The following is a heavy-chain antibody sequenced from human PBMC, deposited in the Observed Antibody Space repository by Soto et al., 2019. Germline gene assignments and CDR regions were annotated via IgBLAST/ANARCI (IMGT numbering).Heavy chain of an antibody. V-gene: IGHV4-34*01. D-gene: IGHD5-12*01. Sequence: QVQLQQWGAGLLKPSETLSLTCAVNGGSLTGYYWSWIRQPPGKGLEWIGEIKDGGVTNYSPSLKSRVTMSADTPNNQFSLNLNSVTAADTAVYYCARGQEGIVATHWDQGTLVTVSS. CDR2: IKDGGVT. J-gene: IGHJ4*02. CDR3: ARGQEGIVATH. CDR1: GGSLTGYY.